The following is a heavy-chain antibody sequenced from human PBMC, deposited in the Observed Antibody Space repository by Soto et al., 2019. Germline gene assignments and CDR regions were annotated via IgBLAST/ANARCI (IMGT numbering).Heavy chain of an antibody. D-gene: IGHD2-15*01. CDR2: IIPIFGTA. J-gene: IGHJ5*02. CDR3: ARVESMSGVVAATASWFDP. CDR1: GGTFSSYA. V-gene: IGHV1-69*06. Sequence: GASVKVSCKASGGTFSSYAISWVRQAPGQGLEWMGGIIPIFGTANYAQKFQGRVTITADKSTSTAYMELSSLRSEDMAVYYCARVESMSGVVAATASWFDPWGQGTLVTVSS.